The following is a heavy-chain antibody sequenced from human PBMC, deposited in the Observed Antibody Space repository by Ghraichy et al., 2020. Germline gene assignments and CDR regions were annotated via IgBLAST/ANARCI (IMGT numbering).Heavy chain of an antibody. CDR2: INHSGST. V-gene: IGHV4-34*01. D-gene: IGHD1-1*01. Sequence: SETLSLTCAVYGGSFSGYYWSWIRQPPGKGLEWIGEINHSGSTNYNPSLKSRVTISVDTSKNQFSLKLSSVTAADTAVYYCASMIRLNWNHDAFDIWGQGTMVTVSS. CDR3: ASMIRLNWNHDAFDI. CDR1: GGSFSGYY. J-gene: IGHJ3*02.